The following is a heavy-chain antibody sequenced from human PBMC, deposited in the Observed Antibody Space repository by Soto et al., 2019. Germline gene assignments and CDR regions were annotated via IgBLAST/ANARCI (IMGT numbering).Heavy chain of an antibody. V-gene: IGHV5-51*01. D-gene: IGHD6-13*01. CDR3: ARLDRSRWGDCYCYYGMDV. CDR2: IYPGGSDT. Sequence: GESLKISRKGSGYSVSSYLLSWVREIPGKGLEWMGLIYPGGSDTRYSPSLQGQVTISADKSIIAAYVQWTSLKASDNCLYYCARLDRSRWGDCYCYYGMDVCGQGTTVTV. CDR1: GYSVSSYL. J-gene: IGHJ6*02.